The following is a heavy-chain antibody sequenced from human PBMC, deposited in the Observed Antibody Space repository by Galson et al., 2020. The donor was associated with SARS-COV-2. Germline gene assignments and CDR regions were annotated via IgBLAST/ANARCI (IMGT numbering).Heavy chain of an antibody. CDR1: EVSMSSYY. V-gene: IGHV4-59*01. D-gene: IGHD4-17*01. Sequence: ETSETLSLTCSVSEVSMSSYYWNWIRQPPGKGLEWIGSISYSGTTNYNPSLRSRVTMLVDLSINQFSLRLSSVTAADTAVYYCARDPAPLYGDNYYYGMDVWGRGTTVTVSS. CDR3: ARDPAPLYGDNYYYGMDV. J-gene: IGHJ6*02. CDR2: ISYSGTT.